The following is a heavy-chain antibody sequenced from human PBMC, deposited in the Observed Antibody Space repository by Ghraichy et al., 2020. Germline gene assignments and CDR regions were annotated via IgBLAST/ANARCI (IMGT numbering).Heavy chain of an antibody. D-gene: IGHD2-8*01. CDR1: GFTVSSNG. CDR3: ADGENGVYAYFHY. Sequence: LSLTCAASGFTVSSNGMHWVRQAPGKGLEWVAVISSDGSNKYYADSVKGRFTISRDNSKNTLYLQMNSLRPEDTAVYYCADGENGVYAYFHYWGQGTLVTVSS. V-gene: IGHV3-30*03. CDR2: ISSDGSNK. J-gene: IGHJ4*02.